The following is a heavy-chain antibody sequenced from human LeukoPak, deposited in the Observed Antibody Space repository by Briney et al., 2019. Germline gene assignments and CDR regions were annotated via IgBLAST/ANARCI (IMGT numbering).Heavy chain of an antibody. CDR2: ISPSSTLI. Sequence: PGWSLRLLCPASGFTFSSYAMNWVRQAPGTGLEGVSYISPSSTLIYYADSVRGRFTISRDNAKMSLFLQMNSLRAEDTAVYYCASLASEWELPEVDYWGLGTLVTVSS. D-gene: IGHD1-26*01. CDR3: ASLASEWELPEVDY. J-gene: IGHJ4*02. V-gene: IGHV3-48*01. CDR1: GFTFSSYA.